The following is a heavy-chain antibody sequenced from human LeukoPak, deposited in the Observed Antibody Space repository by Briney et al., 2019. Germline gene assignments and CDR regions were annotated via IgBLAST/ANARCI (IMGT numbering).Heavy chain of an antibody. D-gene: IGHD6-6*01. CDR1: GGSFSGYY. CDR2: INHSGST. J-gene: IGHJ4*02. Sequence: SEILSLTCAVYGGSFSGYYWSWIRQPPGKGLEWIGEINHSGSTNYNPSLKSRVTISVDTSKNQFSLKLSSVTAADTAVYYCARGRGKAARPQQYYFDYWGQGTLVTVSS. V-gene: IGHV4-34*01. CDR3: ARGRGKAARPQQYYFDY.